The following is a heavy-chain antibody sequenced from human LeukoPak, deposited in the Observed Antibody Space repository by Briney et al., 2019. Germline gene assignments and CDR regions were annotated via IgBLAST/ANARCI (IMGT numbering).Heavy chain of an antibody. CDR3: TRGHRSSSSFFDY. D-gene: IGHD6-19*01. J-gene: IGHJ4*02. V-gene: IGHV3-23*01. CDR1: SGFA. Sequence: GGSLRLSRAAFSGFAMSWVRQAPGKGLEWVSAISGPGDDTYYADSVKGRFTISRDNSQKTLYLQMNSLRTEDTALYYCTRGHRSSSSFFDYWSQGTLVTVSS. CDR2: ISGPGDDT.